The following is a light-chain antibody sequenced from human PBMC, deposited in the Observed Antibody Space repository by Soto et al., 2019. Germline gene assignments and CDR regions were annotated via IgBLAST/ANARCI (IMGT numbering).Light chain of an antibody. CDR1: QTISSW. CDR3: QHYNSYSEA. CDR2: KAS. Sequence: DIQMTQSPSTLSGPVGDRVTITCRASQTISSWLAWYQQKPGKAPKLLIYKASTLKSGVPSRFSGSGSGTEFTLTISSLQPDDFATYYCQHYNSYSEAFGRGTKVDNK. V-gene: IGKV1-5*03. J-gene: IGKJ1*01.